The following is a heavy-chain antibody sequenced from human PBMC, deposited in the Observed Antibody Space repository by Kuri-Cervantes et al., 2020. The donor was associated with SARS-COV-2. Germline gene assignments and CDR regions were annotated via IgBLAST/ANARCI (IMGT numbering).Heavy chain of an antibody. CDR1: GFTFGDYA. D-gene: IGHD2-15*01. CDR2: ISSGSDYI. Sequence: GGSLRLSCASSGFTFGDYAMSWFRQAPGRGLEWVSSISSGSDYIYYADSVKGRFSVSRDNAENSLSLQMNSLTAGDTAVYYCARDRGYCDGGGCYSTGFSFDYWGQGALVTVSS. V-gene: IGHV3-21*01. CDR3: ARDRGYCDGGGCYSTGFSFDY. J-gene: IGHJ4*02.